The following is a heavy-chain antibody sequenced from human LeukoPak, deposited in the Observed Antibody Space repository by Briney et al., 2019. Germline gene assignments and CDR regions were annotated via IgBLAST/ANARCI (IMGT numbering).Heavy chain of an antibody. CDR1: GLNFADYA. CDR3: AKESGKFDY. Sequence: PGGSLRLSCVVSGLNFADYAMHWVRQPPGKGLEWVSLISADGGTTFSADSVKGRFTIARDNSKNSLYLQTNSLRSEDTAMYFCAKESGKFDYWGQGTLVAVST. J-gene: IGHJ4*02. V-gene: IGHV3-43*02. CDR2: ISADGGTT.